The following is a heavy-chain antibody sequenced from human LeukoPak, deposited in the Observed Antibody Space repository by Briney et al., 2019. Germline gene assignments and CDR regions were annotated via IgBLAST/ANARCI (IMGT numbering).Heavy chain of an antibody. CDR3: ARDGMAFDY. J-gene: IGHJ4*02. CDR2: INPSGGST. D-gene: IGHD1-26*01. V-gene: IGHV1-46*01. CDR1: GYTFTNYY. Sequence: ASVKVSCKASGYTFTNYYIQWERQAPGQGLEWMGRINPSGGSTSYAQKFQGRVTMTRDTSTSTVYMELSSLRSEDTAVYYCARDGMAFDYWGQGTLVTVSS.